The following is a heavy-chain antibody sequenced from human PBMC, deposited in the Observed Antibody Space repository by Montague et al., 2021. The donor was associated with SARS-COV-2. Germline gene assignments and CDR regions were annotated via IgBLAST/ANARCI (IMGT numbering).Heavy chain of an antibody. V-gene: IGHV3-66*02. J-gene: IGHJ6*02. CDR2: IYSGGST. D-gene: IGHD3-10*01. CDR1: GFTVSSNY. Sequence: LRLSLSASGFTVSSNYMSWVRQAPGKGLEWVSVIYSGGSTYYADSVKGRFTISRDNSKNTLYLQMNSLRAEDTAVYYCARDQRRYGSGSYYGPHYYYYGMDVWGQGTTVTVSS. CDR3: ARDQRRYGSGSYYGPHYYYYGMDV.